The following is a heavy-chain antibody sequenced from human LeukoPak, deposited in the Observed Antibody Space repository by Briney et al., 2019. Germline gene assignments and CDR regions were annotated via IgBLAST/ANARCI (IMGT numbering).Heavy chain of an antibody. CDR1: GYSISSAYY. CDR3: ARGFRGDNFDY. Sequence: SETLSLSCRVSGYSISSAYYWGWIRQPPGKGLEWIGTMYHSGSTNYNPSLKSRVTISVDTSKNQFSLKLSSVTAADTAVYFCARGFRGDNFDYWGQGTLVTVSS. V-gene: IGHV4-38-2*02. D-gene: IGHD7-27*01. J-gene: IGHJ4*02. CDR2: MYHSGST.